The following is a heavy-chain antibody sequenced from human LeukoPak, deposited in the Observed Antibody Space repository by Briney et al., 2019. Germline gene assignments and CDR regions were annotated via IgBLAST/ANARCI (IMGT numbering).Heavy chain of an antibody. Sequence: GGSLRLSCAASGFTFSSYSMNWVRQAPGKGLEWVSYISSSSSTIYYADSVKGRFTISRDNAKNSLYLQMNSLRAEDTAVYYCAREESIGSYQFLHDYWGQGTLVTVSS. CDR3: AREESIGSYQFLHDY. J-gene: IGHJ4*02. V-gene: IGHV3-48*01. CDR1: GFTFSSYS. CDR2: ISSSSSTI. D-gene: IGHD1-26*01.